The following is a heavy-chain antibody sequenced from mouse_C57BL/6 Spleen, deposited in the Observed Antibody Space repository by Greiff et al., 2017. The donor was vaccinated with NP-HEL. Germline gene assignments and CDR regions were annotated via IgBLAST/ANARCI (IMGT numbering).Heavy chain of an antibody. CDR3: ARSRGYVDY. V-gene: IGHV1-69*01. D-gene: IGHD3-1*01. J-gene: IGHJ2*01. Sequence: QVQLQQPGAELVMPGASVKLSCKASGYTFTSYWMHWVKQRPGQGLEWIGEIDPSDSYTNYNQKFKGKSTVTVDKASSTAYMQLSSLTSEDSAVYYCARSRGYVDYWGQGTTLTVSS. CDR2: IDPSDSYT. CDR1: GYTFTSYW.